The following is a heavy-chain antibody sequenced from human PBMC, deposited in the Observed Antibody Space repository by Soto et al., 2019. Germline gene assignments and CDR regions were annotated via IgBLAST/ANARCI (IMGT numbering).Heavy chain of an antibody. V-gene: IGHV4-31*03. CDR3: ARGADYYYYMDV. J-gene: IGHJ6*03. Sequence: SETLSLTCTVSGGSISSGGYYWSWIRQHPGKGLEWIGYIYYSGSTYYNPSLKSRVTISVDTSKNQFSLKLSSVTAADTAVYYCARGADYYYYMDVWGKGTTVTVSS. CDR1: GGSISSGGYY. CDR2: IYYSGST.